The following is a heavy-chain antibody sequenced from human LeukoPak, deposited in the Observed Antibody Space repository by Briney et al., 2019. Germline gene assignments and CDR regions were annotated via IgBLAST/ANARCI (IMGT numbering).Heavy chain of an antibody. J-gene: IGHJ6*02. D-gene: IGHD2-15*01. V-gene: IGHV1-69*04. Sequence: SVKVSCKASGGTFSSYAISWVRQAPGQGLEWMGRIIPILGIANYAQKFQGRITITADKSTSTAYMELSSLRSEDTAVYYCARDPQYCSGGSCYEDYYYGMDVWGQGTTVTVSS. CDR2: IIPILGIA. CDR3: ARDPQYCSGGSCYEDYYYGMDV. CDR1: GGTFSSYA.